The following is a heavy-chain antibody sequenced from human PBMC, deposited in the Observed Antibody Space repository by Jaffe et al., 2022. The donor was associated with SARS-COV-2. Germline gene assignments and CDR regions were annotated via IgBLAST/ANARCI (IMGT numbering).Heavy chain of an antibody. Sequence: QMQLQESGPGLVRPSQTLSLTCTISGGSISTSSYYYSWIRQPAGKELEWIGRIFTSGSTVYSPSLQSRVTMSVDTSKNQFSLKLTSVTAADTAMYYCARVFRRSFDLWGRGTLVTVSS. CDR2: IFTSGST. J-gene: IGHJ2*01. CDR3: ARVFRRSFDL. CDR1: GGSISTSSYY. V-gene: IGHV4-61*02.